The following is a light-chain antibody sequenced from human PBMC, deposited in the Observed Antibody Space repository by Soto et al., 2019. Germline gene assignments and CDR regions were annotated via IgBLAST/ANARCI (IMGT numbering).Light chain of an antibody. V-gene: IGLV7-46*01. J-gene: IGLJ3*02. CDR3: LLSYSGTWV. CDR1: TGPVTNSHY. Sequence: QAVVTQEPSLTVSPGGTVTLTCGSSTGPVTNSHYPYWFQRKPGQAPKTLIYDTSTKHSCTPARFSGSLLGGQAALTLSGAQPEDEAEYYCLLSYSGTWVFGGGTKVTVL. CDR2: DTS.